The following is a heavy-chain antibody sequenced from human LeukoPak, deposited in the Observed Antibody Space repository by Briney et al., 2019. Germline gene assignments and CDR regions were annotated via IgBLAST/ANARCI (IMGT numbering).Heavy chain of an antibody. CDR2: IYYSGST. CDR1: GGSISSSSYY. CDR3: ARHGLIREFDY. D-gene: IGHD1-26*01. J-gene: IGHJ4*02. V-gene: IGHV4-39*07. Sequence: PSETLSLTCTVSGGSISSSSYYWGWIRQPPGKGLEWIGSIYYSGSTYYNPSLKSRVTISVDTSKNQFSLKLSSVTAADTAVYYCARHGLIREFDYWGQGTLVTVSS.